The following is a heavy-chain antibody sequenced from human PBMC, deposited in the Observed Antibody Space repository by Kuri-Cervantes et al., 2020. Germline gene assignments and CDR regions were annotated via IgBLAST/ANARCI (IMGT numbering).Heavy chain of an antibody. CDR1: GYTFTGYY. CDR2: INPNSGGT. Sequence: ASVKVSCKASGYTFTGYYMHWVRQAPGQGLEWMGWINPNSGGTNYAQKFQGRVTMTEDTSTDTAYMELSSLRSEDTAVYYCATVKAYYDILTGYYSENYYFDYWGQGTLVTVSS. J-gene: IGHJ4*02. CDR3: ATVKAYYDILTGYYSENYYFDY. D-gene: IGHD3-9*01. V-gene: IGHV1-2*02.